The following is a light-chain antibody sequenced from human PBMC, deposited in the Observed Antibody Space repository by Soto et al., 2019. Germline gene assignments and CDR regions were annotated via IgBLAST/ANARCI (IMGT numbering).Light chain of an antibody. CDR2: DAS. Sequence: IHMTQSPSSLSVSLGDRVTLTGTNSKNRNAWLAWYQQRPGQAPKLLIYDASNVPTGVPSRFSGSGSGTDFTLTISSLQPEDFAIYYCQQSYSSPLTFGQGTQVDIK. V-gene: IGKV1-39*01. J-gene: IGKJ1*01. CDR1: KNRNAW. CDR3: QQSYSSPLT.